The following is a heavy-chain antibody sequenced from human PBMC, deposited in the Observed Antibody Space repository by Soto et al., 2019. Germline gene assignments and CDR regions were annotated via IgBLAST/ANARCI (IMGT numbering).Heavy chain of an antibody. J-gene: IGHJ4*02. CDR2: FYHSGST. V-gene: IGHV4-39*07. Sequence: SETLSLTCTVSGGSISSGPYSWGWIRQPPGKGLEWIGTFYHSGSTHHNPSLESRVTISVDASKNQFSLKLSSVTAADTAVYYCARARAGETYSSGWYVGYWGQGTLVTVSS. CDR3: ARARAGETYSSGWYVGY. D-gene: IGHD6-19*01. CDR1: GGSISSGPYS.